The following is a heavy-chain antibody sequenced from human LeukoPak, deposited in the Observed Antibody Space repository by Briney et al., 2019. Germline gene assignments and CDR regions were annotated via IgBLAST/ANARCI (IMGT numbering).Heavy chain of an antibody. V-gene: IGHV4-39*01. Sequence: TASETLSLTCTVSGGSISSSSYYWGWIRQPPGKGLEWIGSIYYSGSTYYNPSLKSRFTISVDTSKDQFSLKLSSVTAADTAVYYCARHPRPDTAMVGGNFDYWGQGTLVTVSS. D-gene: IGHD5-18*01. CDR2: IYYSGST. CDR3: ARHPRPDTAMVGGNFDY. CDR1: GGSISSSSYY. J-gene: IGHJ4*02.